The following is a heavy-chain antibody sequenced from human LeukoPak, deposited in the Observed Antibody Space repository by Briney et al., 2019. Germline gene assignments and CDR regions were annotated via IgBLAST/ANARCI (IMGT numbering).Heavy chain of an antibody. CDR1: GGSISSYY. V-gene: IGHV4-59*01. Sequence: SETLSLTCTVSGGSISSYYWSWIRQPPGKGLEWIGYIYYSGSTNYNPSLKSRVTISVDTSKDQFSLKLSSVTAADTAMYYCARAESYYYGSGSLYRGAFDIWGQGTMVTVSS. CDR3: ARAESYYYGSGSLYRGAFDI. CDR2: IYYSGST. D-gene: IGHD3-10*01. J-gene: IGHJ3*02.